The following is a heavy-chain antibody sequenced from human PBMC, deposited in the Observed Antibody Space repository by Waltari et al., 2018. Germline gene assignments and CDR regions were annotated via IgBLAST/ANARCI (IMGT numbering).Heavy chain of an antibody. D-gene: IGHD2-15*01. CDR1: AFSVSSNH. V-gene: IGHV3-53*01. CDR3: ARDPRWYESGD. Sequence: VDSGGGLIQPGGSLNLSCVASAFSVSSNHMSWVRQAPGKGLEWVSVIYSYGRTNYAESVKGRFTISRDSSKNTVYLQISSLRVEDTAIYYCARDPRWYESGDWGQGTLVTVSS. J-gene: IGHJ4*02. CDR2: IYSYGRT.